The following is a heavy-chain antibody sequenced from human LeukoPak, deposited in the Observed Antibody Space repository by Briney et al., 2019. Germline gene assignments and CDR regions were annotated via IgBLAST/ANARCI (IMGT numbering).Heavy chain of an antibody. D-gene: IGHD2-2*01. CDR2: ISGSGGST. J-gene: IGHJ4*01. Sequence: PGGSLRVSCAASGFTFSNYALSWVRQARGKGPEWVSAISGSGGSTYYAASVKGRFTISRDNSKNTLYLQMNSLRAEDAAVYYCARVPYSTTWYRYFDYWGHGTLVTVSS. CDR1: GFTFSNYA. V-gene: IGHV3-23*01. CDR3: ARVPYSTTWYRYFDY.